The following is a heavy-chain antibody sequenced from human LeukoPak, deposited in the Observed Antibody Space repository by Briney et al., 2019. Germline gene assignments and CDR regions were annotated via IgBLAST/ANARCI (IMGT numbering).Heavy chain of an antibody. CDR1: GFIFSTYN. J-gene: IGHJ4*02. D-gene: IGHD2-21*02. CDR2: ISSSSNSI. Sequence: GGSLRLSCAASGFIFSTYNMNWVRQAPGRGLEWVSYISSSSNSIQYADSVKGRFTISRDNAKNSLYLQMNSLRAEDTAVYYCASEPLAYCGGDCWTSLDYWGQGTLVTVSS. CDR3: ASEPLAYCGGDCWTSLDY. V-gene: IGHV3-48*04.